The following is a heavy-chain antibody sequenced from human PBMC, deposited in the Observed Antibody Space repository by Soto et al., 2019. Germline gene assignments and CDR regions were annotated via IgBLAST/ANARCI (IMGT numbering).Heavy chain of an antibody. CDR1: GITFSSFW. Sequence: EVQLVESGGGLVQPGGSLRLSCAVSGITFSSFWMHWVRQAPGKGLVWVSRINSDGSGTSYADSVKGRFTISRDNAKNTRYLQMNSLRAEDTAVYYCAREHYGDYIRTFDYWGQGNLVTVSS. J-gene: IGHJ4*02. D-gene: IGHD4-17*01. V-gene: IGHV3-74*01. CDR2: INSDGSGT. CDR3: AREHYGDYIRTFDY.